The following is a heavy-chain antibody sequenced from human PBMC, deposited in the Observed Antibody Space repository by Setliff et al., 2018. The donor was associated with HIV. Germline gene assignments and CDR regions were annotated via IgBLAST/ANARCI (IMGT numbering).Heavy chain of an antibody. CDR2: MMTIFSTT. V-gene: IGHV1-69*05. CDR1: AGSYSFFA. D-gene: IGHD1-26*01. J-gene: IGHJ3*01. Sequence: SVKVSCKSSAGSYSFFAINWVRQAPGQGLEWMGGMMTIFSTTNYARKFQGRVTITTDESTGTAYMELSNLRSEDTAVYYCATEGAGGSYQRASALDLWGQGTMVTVSS. CDR3: ATEGAGGSYQRASALDL.